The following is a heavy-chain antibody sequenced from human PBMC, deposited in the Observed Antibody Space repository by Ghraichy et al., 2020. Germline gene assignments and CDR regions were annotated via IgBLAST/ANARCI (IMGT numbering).Heavy chain of an antibody. CDR2: IYYSRST. Sequence: SETLSLTCTVSGGSISSSSYYWGWIRQPPGKGLEWIGSIYYSRSTNYNPSLKRRFTISVDTTKNQFSLKLSSVTAADTAVYYCAKHSLGSYPSFDYWGQGTLVTVSS. J-gene: IGHJ4*02. D-gene: IGHD1-26*01. CDR1: GGSISSSSYY. CDR3: AKHSLGSYPSFDY. V-gene: IGHV4-39*01.